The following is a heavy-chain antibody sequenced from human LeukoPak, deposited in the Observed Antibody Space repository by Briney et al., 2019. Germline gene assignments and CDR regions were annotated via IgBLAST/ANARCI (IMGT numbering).Heavy chain of an antibody. J-gene: IGHJ4*02. V-gene: IGHV4-34*01. CDR3: ARVDTAMAYDY. CDR1: GGSFSGYY. CDR2: INHSGST. Sequence: SETLSLTCAVYGGSFSGYYWSWIRQPPGKGLEWIGEINHSGSTNYNPSLKSRVTMSVDTSKNQFSLKLSSVTAADTAVYYCARVDTAMAYDYWGQGTLVTVSS. D-gene: IGHD5-18*01.